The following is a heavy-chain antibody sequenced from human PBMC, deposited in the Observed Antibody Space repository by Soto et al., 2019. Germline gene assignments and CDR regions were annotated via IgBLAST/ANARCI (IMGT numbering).Heavy chain of an antibody. CDR3: ARAMYDYVWGSYRPGKYYFDY. D-gene: IGHD3-16*02. CDR1: GGSISSGGYY. CDR2: SYYSVST. V-gene: IGHV4-31*03. J-gene: IGHJ4*02. Sequence: QVQLQESGPGLVKPSQTLSLTCTVSGGSISSGGYYWSWIRQHPGKVLEWIGYSYYSVSTYYNPSLKSRVTISVDTSKNQFSLKLSSVTAADTAVYYCARAMYDYVWGSYRPGKYYFDYWGQGTLVTVSS.